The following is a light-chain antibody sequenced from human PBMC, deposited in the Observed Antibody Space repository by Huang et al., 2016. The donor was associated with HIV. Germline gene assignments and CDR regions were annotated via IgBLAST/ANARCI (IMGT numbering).Light chain of an antibody. CDR1: QDISTS. V-gene: IGKV1-9*01. J-gene: IGKJ5*01. Sequence: QLTQFPSFLSASVGDRIVITCRASQDISTSLAWYQQKPGMAPKLLLFAASKLQSGCLTRFSGDSAGTYFTLFLTNLQPEDVATYYCQQLHDYPVTFGRGTRLDIK. CDR3: QQLHDYPVT. CDR2: AAS.